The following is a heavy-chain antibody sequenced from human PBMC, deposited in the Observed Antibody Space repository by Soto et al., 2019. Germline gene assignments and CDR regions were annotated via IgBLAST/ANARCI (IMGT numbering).Heavy chain of an antibody. V-gene: IGHV4-39*01. CDR2: IYYSGST. CDR1: GGCISSSSYY. Sequence: SETLSLTCSVAGGCISSSSYYCGWIRQPPGKGLEWIGSIYYSGSTYYNPSLKSLVTISVDTSKNQFSLKLSPVTAADTAVYYCRGITYYYGSGHYYYYYGMDVWGQGTTVTVSS. D-gene: IGHD3-10*01. CDR3: RGITYYYGSGHYYYYYGMDV. J-gene: IGHJ6*02.